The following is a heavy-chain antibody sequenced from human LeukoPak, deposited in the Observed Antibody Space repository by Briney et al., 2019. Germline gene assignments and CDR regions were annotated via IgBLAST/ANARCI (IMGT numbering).Heavy chain of an antibody. D-gene: IGHD3-22*01. CDR3: AKDGVLSSGYLLQLIYDY. CDR1: GFTFSYYG. J-gene: IGHJ4*02. V-gene: IGHV3-23*01. CDR2: ISGSGGST. Sequence: PGGSLRLSYAASGFTFSYYGTHWVRQAPGKGLEWVSAISGSGGSTYYADSVKGRFTISRDNSKNTLYLQMNSLRAEDTAVYYCAKDGVLSSGYLLQLIYDYWGQGTLVTVSS.